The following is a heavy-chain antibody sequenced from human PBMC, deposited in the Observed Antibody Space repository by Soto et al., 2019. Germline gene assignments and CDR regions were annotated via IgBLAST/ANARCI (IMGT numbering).Heavy chain of an antibody. CDR1: GGSISTNW. J-gene: IGHJ4*02. V-gene: IGHV4-4*02. Sequence: QVQLQESGPGLMKPSGTLSLACAVSGGSISTNWWSWVRQPPGKGLEWIGEIYHSGSTNYNPSLKNRVTMSVDKSQNHLSLNLNSVTAADSAVYYCARHIAVAGTRGFDFWGQGTLVTVSS. CDR3: ARHIAVAGTRGFDF. D-gene: IGHD6-19*01. CDR2: IYHSGST.